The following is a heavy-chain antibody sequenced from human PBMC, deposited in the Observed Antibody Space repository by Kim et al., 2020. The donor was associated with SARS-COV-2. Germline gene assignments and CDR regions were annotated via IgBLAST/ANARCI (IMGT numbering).Heavy chain of an antibody. Sequence: GGSLRLSCAASGFTFSTYAISWVRQAPGKGLAWVSAISGSGGSTYYADSVKGRFTISRDNSKNTLYLQMNSLSAEDTAVYYCAKDPYYDFWSGYYFGYWGQGTLVTVSS. CDR2: ISGSGGST. J-gene: IGHJ4*02. CDR1: GFTFSTYA. CDR3: AKDPYYDFWSGYYFGY. V-gene: IGHV3-23*01. D-gene: IGHD3-3*01.